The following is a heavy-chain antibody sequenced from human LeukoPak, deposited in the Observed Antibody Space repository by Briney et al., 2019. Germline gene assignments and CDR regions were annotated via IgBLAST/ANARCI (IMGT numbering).Heavy chain of an antibody. CDR1: RFTPSDYW. Sequence: RRCLRPSCTVSRFTPSDYWMTWVRQAPGRGPEWVANIKQDGSQVDYVDSVRGRFTISRDNAKDSLFLQMYGLRAEDTAVYYCARRGGSSSRRSPIDYWGQGTLVTVSS. CDR3: ARRGGSSSRRSPIDY. CDR2: IKQDGSQV. V-gene: IGHV3-7*01. D-gene: IGHD6-6*01. J-gene: IGHJ4*02.